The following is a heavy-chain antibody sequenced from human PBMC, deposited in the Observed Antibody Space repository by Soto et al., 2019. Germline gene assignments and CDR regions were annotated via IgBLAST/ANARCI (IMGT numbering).Heavy chain of an antibody. CDR2: INPSGGST. CDR1: GYTFTSYY. Sequence: ASVKVSCKASGYTFTSYYMHWVRQAPGQGLEWMGIINPSGGSTSYAQKFQGRVTMTRDTSTSTVYMELSSLRSEDTAVYYCARDFSSRAKSSGWHYYYGMDVWGQGTTVTVSS. J-gene: IGHJ6*02. V-gene: IGHV1-46*01. D-gene: IGHD6-19*01. CDR3: ARDFSSRAKSSGWHYYYGMDV.